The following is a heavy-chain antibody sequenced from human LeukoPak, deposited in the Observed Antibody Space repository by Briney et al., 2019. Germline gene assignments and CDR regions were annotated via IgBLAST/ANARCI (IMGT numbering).Heavy chain of an antibody. CDR1: GCTFTGYY. Sequence: ASVKVSCKASGCTFTGYYMHWVRQAPGQGLEWMGRINPNSGGTNYAQKFQGRVTMTRDTSISTAYMELSRLRSGDTAVYYCARLGIAGSWFDPWGQGTLVTVSS. CDR2: INPNSGGT. J-gene: IGHJ5*02. V-gene: IGHV1-2*06. CDR3: ARLGIAGSWFDP. D-gene: IGHD3-10*01.